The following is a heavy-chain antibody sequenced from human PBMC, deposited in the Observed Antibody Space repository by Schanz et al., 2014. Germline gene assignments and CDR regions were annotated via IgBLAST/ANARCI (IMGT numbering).Heavy chain of an antibody. J-gene: IGHJ2*01. D-gene: IGHD3-10*01. V-gene: IGHV4-30-4*07. CDR1: GVSIMNSSHS. Sequence: QVQLQESGPGLVKPSQTLSLTCAVSGVSIMNSSHSWSWIRQSPGKGPEWIGYIYYSGTISYHPSPRSGAPMRRTDSKNPSALPLTPVTAADTAVYYCVRSGRWQQGGHFDLWGLGTLVTVSS. CDR3: VRSGRWQQGGHFDL. CDR2: IYYSGTI.